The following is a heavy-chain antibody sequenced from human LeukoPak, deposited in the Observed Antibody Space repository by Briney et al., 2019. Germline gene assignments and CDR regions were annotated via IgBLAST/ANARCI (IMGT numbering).Heavy chain of an antibody. D-gene: IGHD6-13*01. J-gene: IGHJ4*02. CDR1: GFTFSSYG. Sequence: PGGSLRLSCAASGFTFSSYGMHWVRQAPGKGLEWVAVISYDGSNKYYADSVKGRFTISRDNSKNTLYLQMNSLRAEDTAVYYCAKDLIAAAGTPLLCDYWGQGTLVTVSS. CDR3: AKDLIAAAGTPLLCDY. CDR2: ISYDGSNK. V-gene: IGHV3-30*18.